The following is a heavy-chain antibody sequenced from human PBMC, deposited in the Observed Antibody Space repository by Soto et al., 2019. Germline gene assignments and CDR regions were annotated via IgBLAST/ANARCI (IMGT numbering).Heavy chain of an antibody. J-gene: IGHJ4*02. CDR2: ISSSSSYI. V-gene: IGHV3-21*01. D-gene: IGHD2-21*02. CDR1: GFTFSSYS. CDR3: ARDFRPAYCGGDFYSEGVDY. Sequence: KPGGSLRLSCAASGFTFSSYSMNWVRQAPGTGLEWVSSISSSSSYIYYADSVKGRFTISRDNAKNSLYLQMNSLRAEDAAVYYCARDFRPAYCGGDFYSEGVDYWGQGTLVTVSS.